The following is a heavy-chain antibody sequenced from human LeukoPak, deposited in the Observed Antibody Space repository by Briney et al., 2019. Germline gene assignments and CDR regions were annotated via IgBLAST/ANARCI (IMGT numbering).Heavy chain of an antibody. CDR1: GFTFDDYA. D-gene: IGHD6-19*01. V-gene: IGHV3-9*01. CDR3: AKAKYSSGQDAFDI. CDR2: ISWNCGSI. Sequence: PGGSLRLSCAASGFTFDDYAMHWVRQAPGKGLEWVSGISWNCGSIGYADSVKGRFTISRDNAKNSLYLQMNSLRAEDTALYYCAKAKYSSGQDAFDIWGQGTMVTVSS. J-gene: IGHJ3*02.